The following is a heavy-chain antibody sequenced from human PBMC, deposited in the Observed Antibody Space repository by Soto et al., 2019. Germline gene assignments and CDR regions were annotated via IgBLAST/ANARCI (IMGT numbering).Heavy chain of an antibody. CDR3: ARVAWDLLYYFDY. D-gene: IGHD1-26*01. CDR2: IYHSGST. Sequence: SETLSLTCVVSGYSISGGYYLGWIRQPPGKGLEWIGSIYHSGSTYYNPSLKSRVTISVDTSKNQFSLKLSSVTAADTAVYYCARVAWDLLYYFDYWGQGTLVTVSS. V-gene: IGHV4-38-2*01. J-gene: IGHJ4*02. CDR1: GYSISGGYY.